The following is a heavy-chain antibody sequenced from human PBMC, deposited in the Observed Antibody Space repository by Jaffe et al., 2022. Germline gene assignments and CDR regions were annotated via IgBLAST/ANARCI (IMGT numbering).Heavy chain of an antibody. D-gene: IGHD6-6*01. Sequence: EVQLVESGGGLVQPGRSLRLSCAASGFTFDDYAMHWVRQAPGKGLEWVSGISWNSGSIGYADSVKGRFTISRDNAKNSLYLQMNSLRAEDTALYYCAKDMIAYSSSPNHFDYWGQGTLVTVSS. CDR1: GFTFDDYA. CDR3: AKDMIAYSSSPNHFDY. CDR2: ISWNSGSI. J-gene: IGHJ4*02. V-gene: IGHV3-9*01.